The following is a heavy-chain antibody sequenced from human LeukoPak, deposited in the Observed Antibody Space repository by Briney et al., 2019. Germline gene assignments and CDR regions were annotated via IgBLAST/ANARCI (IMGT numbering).Heavy chain of an antibody. J-gene: IGHJ3*02. CDR1: GFTFSSYW. Sequence: GGSLRLSCAASGFTFSSYWMSWSPQPQGKGLEGVANIKQDGSEKYYVDSVKGRFTISRDNAKNSLYLQMNSLRAEDTAVYYCARSFTHYDAFDIWGQGTMVTVSS. V-gene: IGHV3-7*01. CDR3: ARSFTHYDAFDI. CDR2: IKQDGSEK.